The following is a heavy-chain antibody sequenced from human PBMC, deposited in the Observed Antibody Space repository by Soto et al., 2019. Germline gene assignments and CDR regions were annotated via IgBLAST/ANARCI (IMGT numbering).Heavy chain of an antibody. CDR1: GFTFSTYP. CDR3: AKPPVITASYYYYDMDV. D-gene: IGHD4-4*01. CDR2: ISGSGIST. Sequence: EVQLLESGGGLVQPGGSLRLSCAASGFTFSTYPMNWVRQAPGKGLEWVSGISGSGISTYYADSVKGRFTISWDNSKNTVFLQMNSLRAEDTAVYYCAKPPVITASYYYYDMDVWGQGTTVTVSS. J-gene: IGHJ6*02. V-gene: IGHV3-23*01.